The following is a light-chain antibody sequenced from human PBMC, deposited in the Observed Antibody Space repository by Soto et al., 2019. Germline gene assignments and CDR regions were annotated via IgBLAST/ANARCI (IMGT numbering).Light chain of an antibody. CDR1: QSVSSSF. V-gene: IGKV3-20*01. J-gene: IGKJ5*01. CDR2: GAS. Sequence: EIVLAQSPGTLSLSPGERATLSCRASQSVSSSFLAWYQKKPGQAPRLLIYGASSRATGIPDRFSGSGSGTDFTLTISGLEPEDFAVYYCQQYGSSPPTFGQGTRLEIK. CDR3: QQYGSSPPT.